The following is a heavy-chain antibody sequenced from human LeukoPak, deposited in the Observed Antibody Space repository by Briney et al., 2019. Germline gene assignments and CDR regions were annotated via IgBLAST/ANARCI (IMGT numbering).Heavy chain of an antibody. J-gene: IGHJ1*01. CDR3: ARTHYLPYSSSLQSAEYFQH. Sequence: PSGTLSLTCAVSGGSISSSNWWSWVRQPPGKGLEWIGEIYHSGSTNYNPSLKSRVTISVDKSKNQFSLKLSSVTAADTAVYYCARTHYLPYSSSLQSAEYFQHWGQGTLVTVSS. V-gene: IGHV4-4*02. D-gene: IGHD6-13*01. CDR2: IYHSGST. CDR1: GGSISSSNW.